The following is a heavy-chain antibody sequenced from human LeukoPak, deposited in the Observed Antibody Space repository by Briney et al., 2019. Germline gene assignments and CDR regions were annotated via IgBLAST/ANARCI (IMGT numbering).Heavy chain of an antibody. J-gene: IGHJ4*02. V-gene: IGHV5-10-1*01. CDR2: IDPTDSYT. Sequence: GAPLLISGKGAGSIFNNYRISWGRQLPGKGLEWMGTIDPTDSYTKYSPSFQGHVTISLDKSISTAYLQWSGLRASDTAMYYCVRLGRYWGQGALVTVSS. D-gene: IGHD7-27*01. CDR1: GSIFNNYR. CDR3: VRLGRY.